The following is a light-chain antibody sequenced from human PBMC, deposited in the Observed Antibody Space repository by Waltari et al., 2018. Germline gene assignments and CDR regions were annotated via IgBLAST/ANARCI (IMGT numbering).Light chain of an antibody. V-gene: IGKV1-5*03. J-gene: IGKJ1*01. CDR1: QRIGRW. CDR2: PTS. Sequence: DIQMTQSPSTLSASVGDRVTITCRASQRIGRWLAWYQQKPGKAPKLLIHPTSGLQTGVPSRFSGSGSGTEFTLTISSLQPDDFATYYCQQYNTSSAFGQGTKVDIK. CDR3: QQYNTSSA.